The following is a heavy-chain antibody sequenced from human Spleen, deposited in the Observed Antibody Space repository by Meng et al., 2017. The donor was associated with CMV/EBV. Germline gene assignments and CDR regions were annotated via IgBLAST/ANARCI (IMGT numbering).Heavy chain of an antibody. CDR3: ARDQEGTRIPSPIHYGLDV. CDR1: GYTLTELS. D-gene: IGHD5-18*01. Sequence: SCKVSGYTLTELSMHWVRQAPGRGLEWVSSINPDSDYIQSADSLKGRFTISRDNAKNSLYLRMSGLRVEDTAVYYCARDQEGTRIPSPIHYGLDVWGQGITVTVSS. V-gene: IGHV3-21*06. J-gene: IGHJ6*02. CDR2: INPDSDYI.